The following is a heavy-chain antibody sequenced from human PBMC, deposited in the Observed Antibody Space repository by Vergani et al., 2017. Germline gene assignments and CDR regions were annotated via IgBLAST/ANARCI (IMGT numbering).Heavy chain of an antibody. V-gene: IGHV3-11*01. Sequence: QVKLEESGGGVVQPGRSLRLSCAASGFSFGDYAMTWVRQAPGKGLEWLAHISDGGETKMYAESLKGRFTVSRDNTKNLLILQMKTLKVDDTATYYCGRKQSPASLMDKPIDIWGQGTLVTVSS. J-gene: IGHJ5*02. D-gene: IGHD1/OR15-1a*01. CDR2: ISDGGETK. CDR3: GRKQSPASLMDKPIDI. CDR1: GFSFGDYA.